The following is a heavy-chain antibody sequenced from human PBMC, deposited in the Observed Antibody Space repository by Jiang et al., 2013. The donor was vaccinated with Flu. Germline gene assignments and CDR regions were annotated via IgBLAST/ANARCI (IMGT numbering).Heavy chain of an antibody. J-gene: IGHJ4*02. CDR1: GFSLSTSGVG. V-gene: IGHV2-5*01. Sequence: TLACTFSGFSLSTSGVGVGWIRQPPGKALEWLALIYWNDDKRYSPSLKSRLTITKDTSKNQVVLTMTNMDPVDTATYYCALLGSTMVRGVTIFDYWGQGTLVTVSS. CDR3: ALLGSTMVRGVTIFDY. D-gene: IGHD3-10*01. CDR2: IYWNDDK.